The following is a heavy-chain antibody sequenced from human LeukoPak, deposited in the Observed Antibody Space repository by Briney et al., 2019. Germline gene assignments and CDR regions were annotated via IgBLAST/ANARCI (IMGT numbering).Heavy chain of an antibody. D-gene: IGHD5-24*01. V-gene: IGHV3-7*01. CDR3: ARDRDVYHAGVDF. CDR2: IKEDGGEK. CDR1: GFTFSRYW. Sequence: PGGSLRLSCAASGFTFSRYWMTWVCQAPGKGLEWVANIKEDGGEKFYVDSVRGRFTISRDYAKTSLYLQMNSLRADYSAVYYCARDRDVYHAGVDFWGQGTLVTVSS. J-gene: IGHJ4*02.